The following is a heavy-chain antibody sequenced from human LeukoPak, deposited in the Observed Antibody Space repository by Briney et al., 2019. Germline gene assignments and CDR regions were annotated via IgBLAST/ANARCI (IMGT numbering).Heavy chain of an antibody. CDR2: ISTYNGYT. Sequence: ASVKVSCKASGYIFTNYGISWVRQAPGQGLEWMGWISTYNGYTNYAQKLQGTVTMTIDTSTSTVYMELGSLRSDDTAVYYCARDPNYYDSSGPFDYWGQGTLVTVSS. J-gene: IGHJ4*02. CDR1: GYIFTNYG. V-gene: IGHV1-18*01. CDR3: ARDPNYYDSSGPFDY. D-gene: IGHD3-22*01.